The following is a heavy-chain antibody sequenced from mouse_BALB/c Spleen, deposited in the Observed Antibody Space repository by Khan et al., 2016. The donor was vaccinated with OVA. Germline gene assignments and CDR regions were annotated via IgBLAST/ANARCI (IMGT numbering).Heavy chain of an antibody. V-gene: IGHV1-53*01. CDR2: INPSNGDT. CDR1: GYTFTSYY. D-gene: IGHD2-2*01. CDR3: TRLGYGSFAY. J-gene: IGHJ3*01. Sequence: QVQLQQSGAELVKPGASVRLSCKASGYTFTSYYLYWVKQRPGQGLEWIGDINPSNGDTNFNEKFKSKATLTVDKSSSTAYIHLNSLTSEDSAVYYCTRLGYGSFAYWGQGTLVTVSA.